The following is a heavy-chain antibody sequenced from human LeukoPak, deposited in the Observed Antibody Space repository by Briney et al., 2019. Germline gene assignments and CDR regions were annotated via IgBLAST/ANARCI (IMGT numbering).Heavy chain of an antibody. V-gene: IGHV3-30*02. J-gene: IGHJ3*02. CDR1: GFIFSTYG. CDR3: ARYDVGYAFDI. D-gene: IGHD1-26*01. CDR2: IRYDGGNK. Sequence: GGSLRLSCAASGFIFSTYGMHWVRQAPGKGLEWVAFIRYDGGNKYYADSVRGRFTISRDSSNNTLYLQMNSLRPEDTAVYYCARYDVGYAFDIWGQGTMVTVSS.